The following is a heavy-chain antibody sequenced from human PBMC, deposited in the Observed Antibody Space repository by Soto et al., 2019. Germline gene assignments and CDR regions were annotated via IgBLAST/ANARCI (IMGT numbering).Heavy chain of an antibody. CDR3: ARGEMATIFPTYYYYGMDV. CDR1: GYTFTSYG. D-gene: IGHD5-12*01. J-gene: IGHJ6*02. CDR2: ISAYNGNT. Sequence: VASVKVSCKASGYTFTSYGISWVRQAPGQGLEWMGWISAYNGNTNYAQKLQGRVTMTTDTSTSTAYMELRSLRSDDTAVYYCARGEMATIFPTYYYYGMDVWGQGTTVTVSS. V-gene: IGHV1-18*01.